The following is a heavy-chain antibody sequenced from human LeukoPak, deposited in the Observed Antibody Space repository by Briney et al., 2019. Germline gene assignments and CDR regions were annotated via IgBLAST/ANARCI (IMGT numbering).Heavy chain of an antibody. J-gene: IGHJ4*02. V-gene: IGHV3-30*18. CDR1: GFTFSSYG. CDR2: ISYDGSNK. D-gene: IGHD3-10*01. Sequence: GGSLRLSCAASGFTFSSYGMHWVRQAPGKGLEWVAVISYDGSNKYYADSVKGRFTISRDNSKNTLYLQMNSLRAEDTAVYYCAKPYGGSGSYYYYFDYWGQGTLVTVSS. CDR3: AKPYGGSGSYYYYFDY.